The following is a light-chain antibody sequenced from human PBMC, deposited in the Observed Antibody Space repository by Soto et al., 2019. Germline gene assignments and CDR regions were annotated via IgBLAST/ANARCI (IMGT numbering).Light chain of an antibody. CDR2: DST. J-gene: IGKJ5*01. Sequence: IVMTQSPASLSVSPGGRATLSCRASQSIRDTLAWYQQIPGQPPRLLIYDSTNRAAGIPARFSGSRSGTDFTLTISSVEPEEFAMYYCHQRNQFGQGTRLEIK. CDR1: QSIRDT. CDR3: HQRNQ. V-gene: IGKV3D-11*03.